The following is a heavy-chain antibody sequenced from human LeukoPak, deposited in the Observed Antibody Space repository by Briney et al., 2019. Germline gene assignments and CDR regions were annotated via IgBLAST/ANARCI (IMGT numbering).Heavy chain of an antibody. CDR1: GYTFTSYG. J-gene: IGHJ5*02. CDR2: INPNSGGT. Sequence: ASVKVSCKASGYTFTSYGISWVRQAPGQGLEWMGWINPNSGGTNYAQKFQGWVTMTRDTSISTAYMELSRLRSDDTAVYYCARVVGATPYGNWFDPWGQGTLVTVSS. D-gene: IGHD1-26*01. V-gene: IGHV1-2*04. CDR3: ARVVGATPYGNWFDP.